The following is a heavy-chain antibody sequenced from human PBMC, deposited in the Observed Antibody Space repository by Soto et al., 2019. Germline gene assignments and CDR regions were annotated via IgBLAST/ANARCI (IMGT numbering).Heavy chain of an antibody. Sequence: VQLLESGGALVQPGGSLRLSCAASGFTFSSYAMYWVRQAPGKGLEWVSTISNSGDTYYEDSVEGRFTISRDNTKDTVHLQMNSLRAEDTAVYYCAKPKFRGGVVNVWGPGTTVTVSS. D-gene: IGHD3-10*01. CDR2: ISNSGDT. J-gene: IGHJ6*02. V-gene: IGHV3-23*01. CDR3: AKPKFRGGVVNV. CDR1: GFTFSSYA.